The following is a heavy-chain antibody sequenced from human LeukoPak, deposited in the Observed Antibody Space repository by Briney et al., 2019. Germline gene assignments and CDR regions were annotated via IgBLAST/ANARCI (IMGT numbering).Heavy chain of an antibody. V-gene: IGHV4-38-2*02. Sequence: PSETLSLTCTVSGYSISSGYYWGWIRQPPGKGLEWIGSIYHSGSTYYNLSLKSRVTISVDTSKNQFSLKLSSVTAADTAVYYCSVEMATIEGSYFDYWGQGTLVTVSS. CDR3: SVEMATIEGSYFDY. CDR2: IYHSGST. D-gene: IGHD5-24*01. CDR1: GYSISSGYY. J-gene: IGHJ4*02.